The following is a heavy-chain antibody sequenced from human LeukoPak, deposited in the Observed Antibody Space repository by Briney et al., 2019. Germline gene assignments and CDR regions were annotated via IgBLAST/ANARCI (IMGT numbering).Heavy chain of an antibody. V-gene: IGHV4-34*01. CDR3: ARATRLRIAARPLFDY. J-gene: IGHJ4*02. CDR2: INHSGST. D-gene: IGHD6-6*01. Sequence: PSETLSLTCAVYGGSFSGYYWSWIRQPPGKGLEWIGEINHSGSTNYNPSLKSRVTISVDTSKNQFSLKLSSVTAADTAVYYCARATRLRIAARPLFDYWGQGTLVTVSS. CDR1: GGSFSGYY.